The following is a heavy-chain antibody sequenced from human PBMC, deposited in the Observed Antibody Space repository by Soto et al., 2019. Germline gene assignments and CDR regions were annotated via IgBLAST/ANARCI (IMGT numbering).Heavy chain of an antibody. Sequence: QVQVVQSGAEVKKPGSSVKVSCKVSGGIFTNNAISWVRQAPGQGLEWLGGVIPLFDTAYYAQIFRCRLRISADGATTTPYIERSGLTSADTAVYFCATGGHNDGYNFYHGMDVWGQGTTVTVS. J-gene: IGHJ6*02. D-gene: IGHD5-18*01. CDR2: VIPLFDTA. CDR1: GGIFTNNA. CDR3: ATGGHNDGYNFYHGMDV. V-gene: IGHV1-69*01.